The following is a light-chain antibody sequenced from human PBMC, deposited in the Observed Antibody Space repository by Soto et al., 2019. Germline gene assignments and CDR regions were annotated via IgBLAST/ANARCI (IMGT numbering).Light chain of an antibody. CDR3: QQSYRTSLT. CDR2: AAS. V-gene: IGKV1-12*01. J-gene: IGKJ4*01. Sequence: DIQMTQSPSSVYASLGDRVTITCRASQGISSRLAWYQQKQGNALKLLIYAASSLQSGVPSRFSGSGYGTDGTINISSLQPEDGETYYGQQSYRTSLTFGGGTKVDIK. CDR1: QGISSR.